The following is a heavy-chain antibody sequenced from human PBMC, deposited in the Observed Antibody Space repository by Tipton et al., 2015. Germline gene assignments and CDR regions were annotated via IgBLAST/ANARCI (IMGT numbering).Heavy chain of an antibody. D-gene: IGHD3/OR15-3a*01. CDR3: AKGTGNGFPGGAGNDY. V-gene: IGHV3-23*01. J-gene: IGHJ4*02. CDR1: GFTFSSYA. CDR2: ISASSIST. Sequence: GSLRLSCAASGFTFSSYAMSWVRQAPGKGLERVSSISASSISTYHADSVKGRFTISRDNSKSTLYLQMDSLRVEDTALYYCAKGTGNGFPGGAGNDYWGQGTLVTVSS.